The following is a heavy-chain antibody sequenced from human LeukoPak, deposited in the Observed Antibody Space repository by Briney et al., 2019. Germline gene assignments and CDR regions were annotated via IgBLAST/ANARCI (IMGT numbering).Heavy chain of an antibody. D-gene: IGHD5-12*01. CDR3: ARAPHSGYDPFDY. J-gene: IGHJ4*02. V-gene: IGHV3-74*01. Sequence: PGGSLRLSCAASGLTFSGYWMHWVRQAPGKGLVWVSRISGDGTNTSYADSVKGRFTISRDNARNTLYLQMNSLRVEDTAVYYCARAPHSGYDPFDYWGQGTLVTVSS. CDR2: ISGDGTNT. CDR1: GLTFSGYW.